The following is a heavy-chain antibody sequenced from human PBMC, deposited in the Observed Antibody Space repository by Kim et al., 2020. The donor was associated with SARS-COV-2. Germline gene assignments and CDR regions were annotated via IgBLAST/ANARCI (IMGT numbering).Heavy chain of an antibody. V-gene: IGHV3-9*01. CDR3: AKGGYYDSLWGMDV. J-gene: IGHJ6*02. D-gene: IGHD3-22*01. CDR1: GFTFDDYA. CDR2: ISWNSGSI. Sequence: GGSLRLSCAASGFTFDDYAMHWVRQAPGKGLEWVSGISWNSGSIGYADSVKGRFTISRDNAKNSLYLQMNSLRAEDTALYYCAKGGYYDSLWGMDVWGQG.